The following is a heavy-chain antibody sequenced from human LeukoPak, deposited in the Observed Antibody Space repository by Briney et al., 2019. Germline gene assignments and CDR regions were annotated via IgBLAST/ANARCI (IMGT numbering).Heavy chain of an antibody. D-gene: IGHD4-17*01. J-gene: IGHJ4*02. CDR2: ISWNSGSI. CDR1: GFTFDDYA. V-gene: IGHV3-9*01. Sequence: PGRSPRLSCAASGFTFDDYAMHWVRQAPGKGLEWVSGISWNSGSIGYADSVKGRFTISRDNAKNSLYLQMNSLRAEDTALYYCAKDILRWETTVTTVFDYWGQGTLVTVSS. CDR3: AKDILRWETTVTTVFDY.